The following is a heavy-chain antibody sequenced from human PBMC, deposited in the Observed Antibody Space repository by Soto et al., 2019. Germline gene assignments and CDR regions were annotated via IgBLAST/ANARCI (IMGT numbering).Heavy chain of an antibody. CDR1: RAAIHRGGFS. Sequence: LGTLSLNRSVRRAAIHRGGFSPTWVRQPPGKGLEWIGYIYHSGSTYYNPSLKSRVTISVDRSKNQFSLKLSSVAAADTAVYYCARVITMTDRWFDPWGQGTLVTVSS. D-gene: IGHD3-22*01. CDR3: ARVITMTDRWFDP. J-gene: IGHJ5*02. CDR2: IYHSGST. V-gene: IGHV4-30-2*01.